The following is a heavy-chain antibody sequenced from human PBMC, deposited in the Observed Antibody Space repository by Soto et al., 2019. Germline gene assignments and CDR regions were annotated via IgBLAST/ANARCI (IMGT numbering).Heavy chain of an antibody. CDR1: GYTFTRYT. D-gene: IGHD1-26*01. CDR3: ARDQWELLP. Sequence: QVQLVQSGAEVKKPGASVKVSCKASGYTFTRYTIHWVRQAPGQRLEWMGWINAANDNTKYSQRFQGRVTITRDTSASTAYMEPSSLRSEDTAVYYCARDQWELLPWGQGTLVTVSS. J-gene: IGHJ5*02. V-gene: IGHV1-3*01. CDR2: INAANDNT.